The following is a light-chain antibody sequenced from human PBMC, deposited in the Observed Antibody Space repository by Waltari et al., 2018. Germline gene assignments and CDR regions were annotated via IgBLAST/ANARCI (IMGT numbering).Light chain of an antibody. CDR2: GAS. V-gene: IGKV3-20*01. CDR3: QQYVSSPPVT. J-gene: IGKJ5*01. Sequence: EIVLTQSPGTLSLSPGERATLACRASQSASSHLAWFQQKPGQAPRLLIYGASSRATGIPDRFSGSGSGTDFTLTISRLESEDFAVFYCQQYVSSPPVTFGQGTRLEIK. CDR1: QSASSH.